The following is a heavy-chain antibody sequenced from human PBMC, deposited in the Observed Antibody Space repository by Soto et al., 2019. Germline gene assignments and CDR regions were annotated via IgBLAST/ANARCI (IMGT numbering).Heavy chain of an antibody. D-gene: IGHD3-3*01. V-gene: IGHV3-30-3*01. CDR2: ISKDGSVN. J-gene: IGHJ1*01. CDR3: ARSRSGAVPDSFGY. CDR1: GFVFSRYA. Sequence: QVQLVESGGRVVQPGGSLRLSCAASGFVFSRYAIHWVRQAPGKGLEWVAVISKDGSVNYYADSVRGRFSISRDKSKNTVYLEMNELRGDDTAIFYCARSRSGAVPDSFGYWGQGTPVTVSS.